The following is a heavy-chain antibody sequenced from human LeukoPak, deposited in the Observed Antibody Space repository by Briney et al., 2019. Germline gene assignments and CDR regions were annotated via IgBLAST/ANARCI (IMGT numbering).Heavy chain of an antibody. CDR3: AKASYIAVVGYLDY. CDR1: GFTFSSYG. D-gene: IGHD6-19*01. J-gene: IGHJ4*02. CDR2: ISYDGSNK. Sequence: GGSLRLSCAASGFTFSSYGMHWVRQAPGKGLEWVAVISYDGSNKYYADSVKGRFTISRDNSKNTLYLQVNSLRAEDTAVYYCAKASYIAVVGYLDYWGQGALVTVSS. V-gene: IGHV3-30*18.